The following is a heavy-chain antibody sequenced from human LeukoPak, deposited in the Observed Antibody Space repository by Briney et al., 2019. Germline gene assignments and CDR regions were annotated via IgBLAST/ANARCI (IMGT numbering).Heavy chain of an antibody. Sequence: GGSLRLSCAASGFTFSTYAMSWVRQAPGKGLEWVSAISGSGGSTYYADSVKGRFTISRDNSKNTLHLQMNSLRAEDTSIYFCAKALEQETVIALDSWGQGTLVTVSS. CDR2: ISGSGGST. D-gene: IGHD6-13*01. CDR3: AKALEQETVIALDS. CDR1: GFTFSTYA. V-gene: IGHV3-23*01. J-gene: IGHJ4*02.